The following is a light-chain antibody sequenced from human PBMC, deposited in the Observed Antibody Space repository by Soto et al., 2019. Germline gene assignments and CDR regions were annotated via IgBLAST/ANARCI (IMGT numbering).Light chain of an antibody. CDR3: QQYGGSPRT. CDR1: QSVSSNY. Sequence: EIVLTQSPGTLSLSPGEKATLSCRASQSVSSNYLAWYQQKPGQAPRLLIYYAYRRTTGIPDRFSGSGSGTDFTLTISGLEPEDFAVYYCQQYGGSPRTFGQGTKVHI. CDR2: YAY. J-gene: IGKJ1*01. V-gene: IGKV3-20*01.